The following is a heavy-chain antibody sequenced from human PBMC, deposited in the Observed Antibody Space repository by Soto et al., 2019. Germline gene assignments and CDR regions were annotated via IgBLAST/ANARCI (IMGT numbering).Heavy chain of an antibody. CDR1: GFTFINHA. CDR3: ARKVLGSTTRPDYWYFDL. D-gene: IGHD3-16*01. J-gene: IGHJ2*01. Sequence: EVQLLESGGGLVQPGGSPRLSCVGSGFTFINHAMNWVRQAPGKGLEWVSGISGGGDRTFDADSVKGRFTISRDNSKNTVNLQMNSLRADDTAVYYCARKVLGSTTRPDYWYFDLWGRGTLVTVSS. V-gene: IGHV3-23*01. CDR2: ISGGGDRT.